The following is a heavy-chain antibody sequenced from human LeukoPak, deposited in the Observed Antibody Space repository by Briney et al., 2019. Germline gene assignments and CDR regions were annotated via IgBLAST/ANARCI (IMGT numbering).Heavy chain of an antibody. Sequence: GGCLRLSCTASGFTFSSYAMSWVRQAPGKGLEWVSAISGSGGSTYYADSVKGRFTISRDNSKNTLYLQMNSLRAEDTAVYYCAKSTPPPYDFWSGYRRYNWFDPWGQGTLVTVSS. CDR1: GFTFSSYA. J-gene: IGHJ5*02. CDR3: AKSTPPPYDFWSGYRRYNWFDP. V-gene: IGHV3-23*01. CDR2: ISGSGGST. D-gene: IGHD3-3*01.